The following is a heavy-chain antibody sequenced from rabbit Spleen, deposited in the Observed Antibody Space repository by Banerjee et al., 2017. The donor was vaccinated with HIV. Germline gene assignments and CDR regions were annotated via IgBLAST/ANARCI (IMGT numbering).Heavy chain of an antibody. CDR2: IDVSGGSTT. CDR1: GLDFSSSYW. V-gene: IGHV1S40*01. J-gene: IGHJ3*01. D-gene: IGHD4-1*01. CDR3: ARDSADTWFAGGL. Sequence: QSLEEYGGDLVKPGASLTLTCKASGLDFSSSYWICWVRQAPGKGLEWIACIDVSGGSTTHYASWAKGRFTVSKTSSTTATLQMTSLTVADTATYFCARDSADTWFAGGLWGQGTLVTVS.